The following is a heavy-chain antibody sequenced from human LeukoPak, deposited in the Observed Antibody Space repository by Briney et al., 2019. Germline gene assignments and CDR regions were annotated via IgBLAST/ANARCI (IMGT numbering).Heavy chain of an antibody. Sequence: ASVKVSCTASGYTFTNYYMNWVRQAPGQGLEWMGIINPSGGSTSYAQKFQGRVTVTRDTSTSTVYMELSSLRSEDTAMYYCAREGEIGYDLSDYWGQGALVTVSS. CDR1: GYTFTNYY. CDR3: AREGEIGYDLSDY. V-gene: IGHV1-46*01. J-gene: IGHJ4*02. CDR2: INPSGGST. D-gene: IGHD5-12*01.